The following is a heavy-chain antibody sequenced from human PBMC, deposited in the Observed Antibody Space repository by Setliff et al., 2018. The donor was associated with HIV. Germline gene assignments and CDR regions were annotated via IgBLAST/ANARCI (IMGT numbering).Heavy chain of an antibody. V-gene: IGHV1-18*01. Sequence: ASVKVSCKALGYTFNNYGVTWVRQAPGQGLEWVGWINTDSANTNYAQKFLGRVTMTIDTSTNTVYMDLRSLKSDDTAVYYCARDPTAPSVTLFGVAGGTYWFDPWGQGTLVTVSS. J-gene: IGHJ5*02. CDR2: INTDSANT. D-gene: IGHD3-3*01. CDR3: ARDPTAPSVTLFGVAGGTYWFDP. CDR1: GYTFNNYG.